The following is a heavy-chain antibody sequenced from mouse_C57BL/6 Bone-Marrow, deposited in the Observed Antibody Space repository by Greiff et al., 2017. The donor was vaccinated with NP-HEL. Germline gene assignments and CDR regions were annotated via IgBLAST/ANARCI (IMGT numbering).Heavy chain of an antibody. CDR3: ASKFPYYYGSSYGYFDG. Sequence: QVQLQQPGAELVRPGSSVKLSCKASGYTFTSYWMHWVKQRPIQGLEWIGNIDPSDSETHYNQKFKDKATLTVDKSSSTAYMQLSSLTSEDSAVYYCASKFPYYYGSSYGYFDGWGTGTTVTVSS. D-gene: IGHD1-1*01. CDR2: IDPSDSET. V-gene: IGHV1-52*01. CDR1: GYTFTSYW. J-gene: IGHJ1*03.